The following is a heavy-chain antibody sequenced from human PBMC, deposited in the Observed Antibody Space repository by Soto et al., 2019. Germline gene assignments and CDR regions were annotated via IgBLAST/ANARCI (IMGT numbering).Heavy chain of an antibody. CDR3: ARAHIVVVTAAYYYYGMDV. CDR1: GGSFSGYY. J-gene: IGHJ6*02. D-gene: IGHD2-21*02. Sequence: SETLSLTCAVYGGSFSGYYWSWIRQPPGKGLEWIGEINHSGSTNYNPSLKSRVTISVDTSKNQFSLKLSSVTAADTAVYYCARAHIVVVTAAYYYYGMDVWGQGTTVTVSS. V-gene: IGHV4-34*01. CDR2: INHSGST.